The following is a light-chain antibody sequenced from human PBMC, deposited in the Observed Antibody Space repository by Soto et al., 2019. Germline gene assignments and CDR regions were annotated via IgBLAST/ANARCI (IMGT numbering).Light chain of an antibody. J-gene: IGLJ2*01. CDR2: NNN. CDR3: AAWDDSLNGVI. V-gene: IGLV1-44*01. CDR1: SSNIGSNT. Sequence: QSVLTQPPSASGTPGQRVTISCSGSSSNIGSNTVNWYQQLPGTAPKLLLYNNNQRPSGVPDLFSGSKSGSSSSLAISGLQSDDEADYYCAAWDDSLNGVIFGGGTKLTVL.